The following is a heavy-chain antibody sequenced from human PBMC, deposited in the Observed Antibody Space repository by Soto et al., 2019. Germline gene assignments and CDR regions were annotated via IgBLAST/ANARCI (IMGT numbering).Heavy chain of an antibody. V-gene: IGHV3-23*01. CDR1: GFTLNSFT. CDR3: AQGGPRDGYRDLAY. D-gene: IGHD5-18*01. CDR2: IMNTGVDT. Sequence: EVQRLESGGDLVQPGGSLRLSCEASGFTLNSFTRTWVRQAPGKWLEWVSSIMNTGVDTYYADFVRGRFTISIDNSKNRLYLQMSRLRAEDTAVYFCAQGGPRDGYRDLAYWVQGTRVTVSS. J-gene: IGHJ4*02.